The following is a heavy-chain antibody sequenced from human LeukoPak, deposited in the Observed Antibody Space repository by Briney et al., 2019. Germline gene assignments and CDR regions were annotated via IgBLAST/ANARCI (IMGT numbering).Heavy chain of an antibody. CDR2: INPNSGGT. J-gene: IGHJ5*02. CDR1: GYTFTGYY. V-gene: IGHV1-2*02. CDR3: ARGAPAAMSYNWFDP. Sequence: GASVKVSCKASGYTFTGYYMHWVRQAPGQGLEWMGWINPNSGGTNYAQKFQGRVTMTRDTSISTAYMELSRLRSDDTAVYYCARGAPAAMSYNWFDPWGQGTLVTVSS. D-gene: IGHD2-2*01.